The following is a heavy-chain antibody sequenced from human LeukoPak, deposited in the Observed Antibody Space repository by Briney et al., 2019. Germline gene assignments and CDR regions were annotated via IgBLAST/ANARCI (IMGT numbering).Heavy chain of an antibody. V-gene: IGHV3-74*01. CDR1: GFTFRSYW. D-gene: IGHD5-24*01. CDR3: VRDGDDFNFDY. Sequence: GGFLRLSCAASGFTFRSYWMHWVRQAPGKGLEWVSRVIRDGSFTNYADSVKGRFTISRDNAKNTLYLQMSSLRAEDTAVYFCVRDGDDFNFDYWGQGSLVTVSS. J-gene: IGHJ4*02. CDR2: VIRDGSFT.